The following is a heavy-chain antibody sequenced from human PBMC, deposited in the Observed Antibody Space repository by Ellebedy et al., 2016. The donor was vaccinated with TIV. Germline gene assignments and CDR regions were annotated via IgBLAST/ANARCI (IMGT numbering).Heavy chain of an antibody. Sequence: KVSCKGSGYTFTNYWIGWVRQMPGEGLEWMGIIYPPDSDTNYSPSFQGPVTISGDKSINTVYLQWSSLKASDTAMYYGAREGYCSGGRCSKWFDPWGQGTLVTVSS. CDR2: IYPPDSDT. V-gene: IGHV5-51*01. J-gene: IGHJ5*02. D-gene: IGHD2-15*01. CDR1: GYTFTNYW. CDR3: AREGYCSGGRCSKWFDP.